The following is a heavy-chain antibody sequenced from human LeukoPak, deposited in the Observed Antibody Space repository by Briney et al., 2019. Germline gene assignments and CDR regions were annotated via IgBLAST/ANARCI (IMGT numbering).Heavy chain of an antibody. D-gene: IGHD2-8*01. J-gene: IGHJ5*02. CDR3: ARVGLAYAIGGWFDP. V-gene: IGHV4-4*07. CDR2: IYTSGST. CDR1: GGSISSYY. Sequence: PSGTLSLTCTASGGSISSYYWSWIRQPAGKGLEWIGRIYTSGSTNYNPSLKSRVTMSVDTSKNQFSLKLSSVTAADTAVYYCARVGLAYAIGGWFDPWGQGTLVTVSS.